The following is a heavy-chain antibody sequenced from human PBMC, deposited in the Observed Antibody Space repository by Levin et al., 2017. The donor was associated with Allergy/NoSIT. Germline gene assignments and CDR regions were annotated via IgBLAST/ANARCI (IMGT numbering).Heavy chain of an antibody. V-gene: IGHV3-23*01. CDR2: ISGSGAST. J-gene: IGHJ4*02. CDR3: AKEYSTSSVYFDY. D-gene: IGHD6-6*01. Sequence: PPGGSLRLSCAASGFTFSSYPMNWVRQAPGKGLEWVSEISGSGASTYYADSVKGRFTISRDNSKKTLYLQMNTLRAEDTAVYYCAKEYSTSSVYFDYWGQGALVTVSS. CDR1: GFTFSSYP.